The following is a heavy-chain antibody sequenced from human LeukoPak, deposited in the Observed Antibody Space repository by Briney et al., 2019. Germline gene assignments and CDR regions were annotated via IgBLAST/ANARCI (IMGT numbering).Heavy chain of an antibody. CDR1: GFTVSSNY. Sequence: GGSLRLSCAASGFTVSSNYMSWVRQAPGKGLEWVSVIYSGGSTYYADSVKGRFTISRDNSKNTLYLQMNSLRAEDTAVYYCARRGVRGVITFDYWGQGTLVTVSS. V-gene: IGHV3-53*01. D-gene: IGHD3-10*01. CDR3: ARRGVRGVITFDY. CDR2: IYSGGST. J-gene: IGHJ4*02.